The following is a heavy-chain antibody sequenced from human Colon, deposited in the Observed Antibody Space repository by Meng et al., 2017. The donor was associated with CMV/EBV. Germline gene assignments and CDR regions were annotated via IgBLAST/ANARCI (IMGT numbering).Heavy chain of an antibody. CDR3: ARLHRGFSNGYGVFDS. V-gene: IGHV4-59*01. Sequence: SETLSLTCTVSGGSINSDYWTWVRQPPGKGLEWIGFFSNSGGSLYNPSPESRAFISGDTSKSQFSLRLDSLTSADTALYSCARLHRGFSNGYGVFDSWSQGTLVTVSS. J-gene: IGHJ4*02. D-gene: IGHD5-18*01. CDR2: FSNSGGS. CDR1: GGSINSDY.